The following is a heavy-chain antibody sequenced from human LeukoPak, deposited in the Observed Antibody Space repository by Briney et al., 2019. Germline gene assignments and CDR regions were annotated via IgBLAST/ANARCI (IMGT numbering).Heavy chain of an antibody. D-gene: IGHD1-26*01. CDR2: IDGSDGAS. Sequence: GGSLRVSCAASGFRFSSYVMSWVRQAPGKGLEYVSSIDGSDGASYYADSVKGRFTISRDNSKNTLFLQMNNLRVEDTAVYYCARVDSGNYDYWGQGTLLTVSS. CDR1: GFRFSSYV. V-gene: IGHV3-23*01. CDR3: ARVDSGNYDY. J-gene: IGHJ4*02.